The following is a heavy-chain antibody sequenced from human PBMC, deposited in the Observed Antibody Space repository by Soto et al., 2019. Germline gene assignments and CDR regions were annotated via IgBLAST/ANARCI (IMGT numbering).Heavy chain of an antibody. CDR2: IFYSGST. CDR1: GGSVNSYY. J-gene: IGHJ4*02. Sequence: SETLSLTCTVSGGSVNSYYWSWIRQPPGKGLEWIGYIFYSGSTKSNPSLKSRVTMSVDMSKNQFSLRLTSVPAADTAVYYCARVFPSYCGGDCSYFDSWGQGTLVTFSS. D-gene: IGHD2-21*02. V-gene: IGHV4-59*02. CDR3: ARVFPSYCGGDCSYFDS.